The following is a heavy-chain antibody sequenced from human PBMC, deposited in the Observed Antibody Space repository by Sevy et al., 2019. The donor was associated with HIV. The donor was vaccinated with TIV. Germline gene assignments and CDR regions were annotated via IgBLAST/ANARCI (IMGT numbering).Heavy chain of an antibody. CDR3: ARELLGPGFRPNWFDP. CDR2: IYYSGST. V-gene: IGHV4-30-4*01. CDR1: GGSISSGDYY. Sequence: SETLSLTCTVSGGSISSGDYYWSWIRQPPGKGLEWIGYIYYSGSTYYNPSLKSRVTISVDTSKTQFSLKLSSVTAADTAVYYCARELLGPGFRPNWFDPWGQGTLVTVSS. D-gene: IGHD2-15*01. J-gene: IGHJ5*02.